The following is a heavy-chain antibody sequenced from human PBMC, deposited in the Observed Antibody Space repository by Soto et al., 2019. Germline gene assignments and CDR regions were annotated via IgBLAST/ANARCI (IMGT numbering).Heavy chain of an antibody. CDR3: ARQAVSGRTGFDY. V-gene: IGHV1-3*01. D-gene: IGHD6-19*01. CDR1: GYTFTSYA. Sequence: ASVKGSCKASGYTFTSYAMHWVRQAPGQRLEWMGWINAGNGNTKYSQKFQGRVTITRDTSASTAYMELRSLRSDDTAVYYCARQAVSGRTGFDYWGQGTLVTVSS. J-gene: IGHJ4*02. CDR2: INAGNGNT.